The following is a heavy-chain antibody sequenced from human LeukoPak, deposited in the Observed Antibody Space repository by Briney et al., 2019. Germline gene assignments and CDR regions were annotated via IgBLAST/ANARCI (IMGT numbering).Heavy chain of an antibody. CDR2: ISASSSYT. Sequence: GGSLRLSCVGSGFIFSDYNINWVRQAPGKGLEWVSCISASSSYTFYGDAVKGRFTISRDNAKNSVYQQLNSLRAEDRAVYYCARTLWSGYYRADAFDIWGQGTMVTVSS. V-gene: IGHV3-21*06. CDR3: ARTLWSGYYRADAFDI. CDR1: GFIFSDYN. J-gene: IGHJ3*02. D-gene: IGHD3-3*01.